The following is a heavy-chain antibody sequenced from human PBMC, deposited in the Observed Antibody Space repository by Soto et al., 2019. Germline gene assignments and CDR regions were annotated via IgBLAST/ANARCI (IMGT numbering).Heavy chain of an antibody. Sequence: QLHLVQSGAVVKKPGASVTVSCSASGYPVTAYYMHWVRQAPGRGLEWMGGINPATGAAKYTQTFRGRVTMARDTATRTVFMELSCLTSGDSAGFYCERGGGVGVAGSAAFDMWGQGTLVTVSS. D-gene: IGHD3-3*01. J-gene: IGHJ3*02. CDR1: GYPVTAYY. CDR2: INPATGAA. CDR3: ERGGGVGVAGSAAFDM. V-gene: IGHV1-2*02.